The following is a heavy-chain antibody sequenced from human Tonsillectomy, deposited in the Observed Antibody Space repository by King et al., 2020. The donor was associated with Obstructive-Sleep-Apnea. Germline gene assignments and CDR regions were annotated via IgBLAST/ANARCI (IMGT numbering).Heavy chain of an antibody. V-gene: IGHV3-9*01. Sequence: DEQLVQSGGGLVQPGRSLRLSCAASGFTFEDYAMHWVRQAPGKGLEWVSGISWNSGSIGYADSVKGRFTISRDNAKNSLYLQMNSLRAEDTALYYCASQPNPCSSTSCYDYWGQGTLVTVSS. J-gene: IGHJ4*02. CDR3: ASQPNPCSSTSCYDY. CDR1: GFTFEDYA. D-gene: IGHD2-2*01. CDR2: ISWNSGSI.